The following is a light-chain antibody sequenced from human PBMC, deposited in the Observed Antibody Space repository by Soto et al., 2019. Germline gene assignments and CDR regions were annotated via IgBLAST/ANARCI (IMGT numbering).Light chain of an antibody. V-gene: IGKV3-11*01. CDR2: DAS. CDR3: QQRSNWPPLT. Sequence: IVFTQSASTVSLSPGERATLSCRASQSVSSYLAWYQQKPGQAPRLLIYDASNRATGIPARSSGSGSGTDFTLTISSLEPEDFAVYYCQQRSNWPPLTFGGGTKVDIK. CDR1: QSVSSY. J-gene: IGKJ4*01.